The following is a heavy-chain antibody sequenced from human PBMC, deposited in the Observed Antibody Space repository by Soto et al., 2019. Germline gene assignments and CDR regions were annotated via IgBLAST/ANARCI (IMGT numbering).Heavy chain of an antibody. V-gene: IGHV1-46*01. CDR2: INPSGGST. Sequence: ASVKVSCKASGYTFTSYYMHWVRQAPGQGLEWMGIINPSGGSTSYAQKFQGRVTMTRDTSTSTVYMELSSLRSEDTAVYYCARAMVAARYYYYYYGMDVWGQGTTVTVSS. J-gene: IGHJ6*02. CDR3: ARAMVAARYYYYYYGMDV. CDR1: GYTFTSYY. D-gene: IGHD6-6*01.